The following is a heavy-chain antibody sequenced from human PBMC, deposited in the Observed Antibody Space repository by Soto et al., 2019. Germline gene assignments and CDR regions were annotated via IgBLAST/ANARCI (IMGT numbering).Heavy chain of an antibody. D-gene: IGHD5-12*01. CDR2: IKSKTDGGTT. CDR3: TTDPLWLRPLDY. CDR1: GFTFSNAW. V-gene: IGHV3-15*01. J-gene: IGHJ4*02. Sequence: GGSLRLSCAASGFTFSNAWMSWVRQAPGKGLEWVGRIKSKTDGGTTDYAAPVKGRFTISRDDSKNTLYLQMNSLKTEDTAVYYCTTDPLWLRPLDYWGQGTLVTVSS.